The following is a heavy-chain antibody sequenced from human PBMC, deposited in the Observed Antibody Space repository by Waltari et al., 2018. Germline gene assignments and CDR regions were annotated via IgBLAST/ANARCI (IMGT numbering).Heavy chain of an antibody. CDR3: ARDNSSSWYFFDY. V-gene: IGHV3-7*01. J-gene: IGHJ4*02. CDR2: IQEVGSEK. CDR1: GFPFGSYW. D-gene: IGHD6-13*01. Sequence: EVQLVESGGGLVQPGGSLRLSCAASGFPFGSYWMSWVRQAPGKVLDWVANIQEVGSEKNDVDSVKGRFTISRDNAKNSLYLQMNSLRAEDTAVYFCARDNSSSWYFFDYWGQGTVVTVSS.